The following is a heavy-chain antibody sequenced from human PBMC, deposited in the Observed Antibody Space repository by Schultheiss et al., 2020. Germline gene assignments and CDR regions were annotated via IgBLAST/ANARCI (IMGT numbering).Heavy chain of an antibody. V-gene: IGHV3-21*01. CDR1: GFTFSSYS. CDR3: ARALEITMIPEGAFDI. CDR2: ISSSSYI. D-gene: IGHD3-22*01. Sequence: GGSLRLSCAASGFTFSSYSMNWVRQAPGKGLEWVSSISSSSYIYYADSVKGRFTISRDNAKNSLYLQMNSLRAEDTAVYYCARALEITMIPEGAFDIWGQGTMVTVSS. J-gene: IGHJ3*02.